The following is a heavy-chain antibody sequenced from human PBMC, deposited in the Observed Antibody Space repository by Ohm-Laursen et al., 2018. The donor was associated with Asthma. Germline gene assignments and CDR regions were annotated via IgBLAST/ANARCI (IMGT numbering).Heavy chain of an antibody. V-gene: IGHV1-8*02. CDR3: ARGYCSGGSCYWGNWFDP. J-gene: IGHJ5*02. Sequence: GATVKISCKVSGYTFTDYYMHWVQQATGQGLEWMGWMNPNSGNTGYAQKFQGRVTMTRNTSISTAYMELSSLRSEDTAVYYCARGYCSGGSCYWGNWFDPWGQGTLVTVSS. D-gene: IGHD2-15*01. CDR1: GYTFTDYY. CDR2: MNPNSGNT.